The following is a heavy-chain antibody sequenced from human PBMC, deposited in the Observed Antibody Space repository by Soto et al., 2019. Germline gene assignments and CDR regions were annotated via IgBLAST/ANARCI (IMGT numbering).Heavy chain of an antibody. CDR3: ARGRGSDGDYVNWYFAL. J-gene: IGHJ2*01. Sequence: QVQLVQSGAEVKKPGASVKVSCKASGYTFTNYDINWVRQATGQGLEWMGWMNPNSGNTGHAQKFQGRVPMTRNSSISTAYIELSSLRSDDTTVYYGARGRGSDGDYVNWYFALGGRGTLVTVSS. CDR2: MNPNSGNT. V-gene: IGHV1-8*01. CDR1: GYTFTNYD. D-gene: IGHD4-17*01.